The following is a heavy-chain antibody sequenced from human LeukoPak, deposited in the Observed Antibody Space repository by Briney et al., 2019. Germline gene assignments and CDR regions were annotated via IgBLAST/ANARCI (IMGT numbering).Heavy chain of an antibody. Sequence: KASETLSLTCTVSGGSISSGGYYWSWIRQHPGKGLEWIGYIYYTGSTSYNPSLKSRVSISGDTSKNQFSLKLSSVTAADTAVYYCAHRGDLTSALYYYYGMDVWGQGTTVTVSS. D-gene: IGHD3-10*01. J-gene: IGHJ6*02. CDR1: GGSISSGGYY. CDR3: AHRGDLTSALYYYYGMDV. CDR2: IYYTGST. V-gene: IGHV4-31*03.